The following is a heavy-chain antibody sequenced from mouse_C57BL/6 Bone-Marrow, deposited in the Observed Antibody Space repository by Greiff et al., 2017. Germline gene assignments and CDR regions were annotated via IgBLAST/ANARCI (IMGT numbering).Heavy chain of an antibody. Sequence: EVKLMESGGGLVQPGGSLSLSCAASGFTFTDYYMSWVRQPPGKALEWLGFIRNKANGYTTEYSASVKGRFTISRDNSQSILYLQMNALRAEDSATYYCASRGYFDVWGTGTTVTVSS. CDR2: IRNKANGYTT. CDR1: GFTFTDYY. V-gene: IGHV7-3*01. J-gene: IGHJ1*03. CDR3: ASRGYFDV.